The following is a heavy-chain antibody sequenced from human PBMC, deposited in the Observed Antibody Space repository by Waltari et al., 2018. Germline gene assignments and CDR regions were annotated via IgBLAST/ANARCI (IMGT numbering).Heavy chain of an antibody. Sequence: QVQLQESGPGLVKPSETLSLTCTVSGGSISSYYWSWIRQPAGKGLEWIGRIYISGSTNATPALKSRVTMSLDTSKNHFSLTLSSVTAADTAVYYCARVFWTSASSGVSFLDPWGQGTLVTVSS. D-gene: IGHD3-3*01. CDR3: ARVFWTSASSGVSFLDP. CDR2: IYISGST. CDR1: GGSISSYY. V-gene: IGHV4-4*07. J-gene: IGHJ5*02.